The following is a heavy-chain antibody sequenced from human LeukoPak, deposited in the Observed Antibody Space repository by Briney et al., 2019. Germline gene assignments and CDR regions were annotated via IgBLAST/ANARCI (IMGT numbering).Heavy chain of an antibody. CDR1: GFTFSSYA. J-gene: IGHJ4*02. CDR3: LRGDRRDY. Sequence: GGSLRLSCAASGFTFSSYAMSWVRQAPGKGLEWVSVISGSGGSTYYADSVKGRFIISRDNAKDSLYPQMNSLRVEDTAVYYCLRGDRRDYWGQGTLVTVSS. CDR2: ISGSGGST. V-gene: IGHV3-23*01.